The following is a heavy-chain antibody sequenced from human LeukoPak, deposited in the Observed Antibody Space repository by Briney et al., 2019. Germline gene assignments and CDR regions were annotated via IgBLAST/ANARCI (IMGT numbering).Heavy chain of an antibody. CDR2: INPNSGGT. CDR3: ARLNLRNVLVFFDY. D-gene: IGHD2-8*01. V-gene: IGHV1-2*02. J-gene: IGHJ4*02. CDR1: GYSFTSYW. Sequence: PGESLKISCKGSGYSFTSYWIGWVRQAPGQGLEWMGWINPNSGGTNYAQKFQGRVTMTRDTSISTAYMELSRLRSDDTAVYYCARLNLRNVLVFFDYWGQGTLVTVSS.